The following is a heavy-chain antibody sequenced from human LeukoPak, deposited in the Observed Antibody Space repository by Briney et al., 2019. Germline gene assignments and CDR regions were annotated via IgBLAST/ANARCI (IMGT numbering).Heavy chain of an antibody. Sequence: TLSLTCAVYGGSFSGYYWSWIRQPPGKGLEWIGEINHSGSTNYNPSLKSRVTISVDTSKNQFSLKLSSVTAADTAVYYCARALGVAVYWYFDLWGRGTLVTVSS. CDR3: ARALGVAVYWYFDL. CDR2: INHSGST. V-gene: IGHV4-34*01. J-gene: IGHJ2*01. CDR1: GGSFSGYY. D-gene: IGHD6-19*01.